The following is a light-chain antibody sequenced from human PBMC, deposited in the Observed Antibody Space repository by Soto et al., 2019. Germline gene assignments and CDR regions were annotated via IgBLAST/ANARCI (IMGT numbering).Light chain of an antibody. Sequence: IQLTQSPSSLSASVGDRVTITCRASQGINTFLALYQQKPGKAPKLLIYAASTLQSGVPSRFSGSGSGTDFNLTLSRLQPEYVATYYRQQLESYPSTFGAGTKVAIK. CDR2: AAS. CDR3: QQLESYPST. V-gene: IGKV1-9*01. J-gene: IGKJ4*01. CDR1: QGINTF.